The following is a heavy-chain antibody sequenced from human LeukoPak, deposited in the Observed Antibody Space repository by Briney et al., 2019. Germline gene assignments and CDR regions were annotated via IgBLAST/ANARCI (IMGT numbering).Heavy chain of an antibody. CDR1: GGSISSGGYY. Sequence: SETLSLTCTVSGGSISSGGYYWSWIRQHPGKGLEWIGYIYYSGSTYYNPSLKSRVTISVDTSKNQFSLKLSSVTAADTAVYYCARGREEQIEGLDYWGQGTLVTVSS. CDR3: ARGREEQIEGLDY. V-gene: IGHV4-31*03. J-gene: IGHJ4*02. CDR2: IYYSGST. D-gene: IGHD1/OR15-1a*01.